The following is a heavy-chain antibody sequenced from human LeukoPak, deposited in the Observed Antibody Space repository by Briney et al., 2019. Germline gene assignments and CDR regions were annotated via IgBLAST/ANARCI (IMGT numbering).Heavy chain of an antibody. Sequence: SETLSLTCTVSGGSISSYYWSWIRQPPGKGLEWIGYIYYSGSTNYNPSLKSRVTISVDTSKNQVSLKLNSVTAADTAVYYCARVYNFFDPWGQGTLVTVSS. V-gene: IGHV4-59*01. CDR1: GGSISSYY. J-gene: IGHJ5*02. CDR3: ARVYNFFDP. CDR2: IYYSGST.